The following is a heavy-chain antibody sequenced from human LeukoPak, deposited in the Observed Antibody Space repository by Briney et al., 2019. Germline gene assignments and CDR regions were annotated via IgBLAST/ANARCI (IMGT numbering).Heavy chain of an antibody. Sequence: GGSLRLSCAASGFTFSDYYMSWIRQAPGKGLEWVSYISSSGSTIYYADSVKGRFTISRDNAKNSLYLQMNSLGAEDTAVYYCARDPTQETTYYDILTGYYYAFDIWGQGTMVTVSS. CDR1: GFTFSDYY. CDR3: ARDPTQETTYYDILTGYYYAFDI. V-gene: IGHV3-11*04. CDR2: ISSSGSTI. J-gene: IGHJ3*02. D-gene: IGHD3-9*01.